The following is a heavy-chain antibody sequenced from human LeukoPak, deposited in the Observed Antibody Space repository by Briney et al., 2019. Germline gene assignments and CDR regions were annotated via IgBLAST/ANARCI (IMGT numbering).Heavy chain of an antibody. D-gene: IGHD6-13*01. CDR3: ARGKYSSSWHNWFDP. V-gene: IGHV1-8*01. CDR1: GHTFSSYD. CDR2: MNPNSGNT. J-gene: IGHJ5*02. Sequence: GASVKVSCKASGHTFSSYDINWVRQATGQGLEWMGWMNPNSGNTGYAQKFQDRVTMTRNTSISTAYMELSSLRSEDTAVYYCARGKYSSSWHNWFDPWGQGTLVTVSS.